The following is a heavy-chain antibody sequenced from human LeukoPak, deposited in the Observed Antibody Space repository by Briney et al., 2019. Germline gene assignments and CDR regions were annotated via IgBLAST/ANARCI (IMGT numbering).Heavy chain of an antibody. CDR1: GGSISSSGYY. J-gene: IGHJ3*02. CDR3: ASLIVVVPAAISFAFDI. CDR2: IYYSGST. V-gene: IGHV4-39*01. Sequence: SETLSLTCTVSGGSISSSGYYWGWIRQPPGKGLEWIGSIYYSGSTYYNPSLKSRVTISVDTSKNQFSLKLSSVTAADTAVYYCASLIVVVPAAISFAFDIWGQGTMVTVSS. D-gene: IGHD2-2*01.